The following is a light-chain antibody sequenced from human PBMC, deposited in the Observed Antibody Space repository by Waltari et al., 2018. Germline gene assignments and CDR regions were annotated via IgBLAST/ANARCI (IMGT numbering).Light chain of an antibody. CDR3: HQYNDGPPFN. CDR1: QSVTTN. V-gene: IGKV3-15*01. CDR2: GAS. J-gene: IGKJ2*01. Sequence: EIVMTQSPATLSVSPGERAILSCRASQSVTTNLAWYQQKPGQAPRLLFYGASTRATDIPARFSGSGSGTEFTLTISSLQSEDCAVYYCHQYNDGPPFNFGQVTKLEIK.